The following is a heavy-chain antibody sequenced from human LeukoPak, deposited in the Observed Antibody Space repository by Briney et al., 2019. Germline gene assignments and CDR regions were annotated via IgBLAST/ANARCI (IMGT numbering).Heavy chain of an antibody. V-gene: IGHV3-73*01. CDR2: IRSKANSYAT. Sequence: GGSLRLSCAASGFTFSGSAMHWVRQASGKGLEWVGRIRSKANSYATAYAASVKSRFTISRDDSKNTAYLQMNSLKTEDTAVYYCTRSLGYCSSTSCLDVWGKGTTVTVSS. D-gene: IGHD2-2*01. J-gene: IGHJ6*04. CDR1: GFTFSGSA. CDR3: TRSLGYCSSTSCLDV.